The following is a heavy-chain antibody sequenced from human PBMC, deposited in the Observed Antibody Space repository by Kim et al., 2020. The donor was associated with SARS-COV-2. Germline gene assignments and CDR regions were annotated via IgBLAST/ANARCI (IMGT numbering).Heavy chain of an antibody. J-gene: IGHJ4*02. V-gene: IGHV3-49*02. D-gene: IGHD2-15*01. CDR3: TRATSTSGGIYFDN. Sequence: YAASVKGRFTISRDDSKSITYLQLDSLKTEDTAVYYCTRATSTSGGIYFDNWGLGILVTVSS.